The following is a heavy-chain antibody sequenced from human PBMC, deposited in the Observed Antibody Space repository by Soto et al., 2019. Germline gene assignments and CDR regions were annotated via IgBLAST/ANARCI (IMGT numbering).Heavy chain of an antibody. D-gene: IGHD2-15*01. J-gene: IGHJ6*01. CDR2: IWYDGSDK. CDR3: ARDVAHLAYMDV. CDR1: GFTFNTYG. V-gene: IGHV3-33*01. Sequence: QVQLVESGGGVVQPGRSLRLSCAASGFTFNTYGMHWVRQAPGKGLEWVAVIWYDGSDKYYGDSVKGRFTISRDNSKNTLYLQMNSLRVEDTAVYYCARDVAHLAYMDVW.